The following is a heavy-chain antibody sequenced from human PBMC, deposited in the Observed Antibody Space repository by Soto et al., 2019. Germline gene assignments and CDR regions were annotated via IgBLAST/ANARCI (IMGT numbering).Heavy chain of an antibody. Sequence: SETLSLTCSVSGGSVNSGGYSWSWIRQPPGKGLEWIGFISPSGSPAYNPSLKSRVTISVDRSNNQISLEISSVTAADTAVYYCTRGVLAWGPGTLVTV. CDR2: ISPSGSP. V-gene: IGHV4-30-2*01. CDR3: TRGVLA. J-gene: IGHJ5*02. D-gene: IGHD2-8*01. CDR1: GGSVNSGGYS.